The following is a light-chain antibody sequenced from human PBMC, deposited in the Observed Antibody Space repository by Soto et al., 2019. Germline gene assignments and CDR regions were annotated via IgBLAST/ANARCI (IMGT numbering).Light chain of an antibody. V-gene: IGKV1-9*01. J-gene: IGKJ4*01. CDR2: SSS. CDR1: QGINSF. CDR3: QQLERYPST. Sequence: IQLTQSPSSLSASVGDRVTITCRASQGINSFLAWYQQKPGKAPKLLIYSSSTLQSGVPSRFSGSGSGTDLTLPISSLQPEDFATYYCQQLERYPSTFGGGTKVQIK.